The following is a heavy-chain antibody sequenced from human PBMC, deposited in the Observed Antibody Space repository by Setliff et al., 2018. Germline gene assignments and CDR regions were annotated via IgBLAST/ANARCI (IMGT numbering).Heavy chain of an antibody. J-gene: IGHJ3*02. CDR1: GYSISSGYY. CDR2: IYHSGST. Sequence: SETLSLTCAVSGYSISSGYYWGWIRQPPGKGLEWIGSIYHSGSTYYNSSLKSRVTISVDTSKNQFSLKLSSVTAADTAVYYCARKGISALSGAFDMWGQGTMVTV. V-gene: IGHV4-38-2*01. D-gene: IGHD1-26*01. CDR3: ARKGISALSGAFDM.